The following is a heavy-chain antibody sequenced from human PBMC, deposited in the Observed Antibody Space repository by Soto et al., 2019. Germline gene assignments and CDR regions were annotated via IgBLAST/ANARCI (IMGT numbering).Heavy chain of an antibody. D-gene: IGHD4-4*01. CDR2: IIPLFRTP. V-gene: IGHV1-69*12. CDR3: ARDNDRLQLGGNYYYILDV. CDR1: GGTFSSSA. Sequence: QVQLVQSGAEMTEPGSSVKVSCKTSGGTFSSSAISWLRQAPGQGLEWMGGIIPLFRTPDYAQKFQGRVTVAADESTGTAYMELISLRSEDTAVYYCARDNDRLQLGGNYYYILDVWGQGTTITVSS. J-gene: IGHJ6*02.